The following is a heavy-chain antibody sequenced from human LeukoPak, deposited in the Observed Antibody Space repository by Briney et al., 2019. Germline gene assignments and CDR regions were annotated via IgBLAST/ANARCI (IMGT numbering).Heavy chain of an antibody. CDR3: ARVDMVGAYHYYYYMDV. CDR1: GFTFSSYW. V-gene: IGHV3-7*01. Sequence: GGSLRLSCAASGFTFSSYWMSWVRQAPGKGLEWVANIKQDGSEKYYVDSVKGRFTISRDNAKNSLYLQMNSLRAEDTAVYYCARVDMVGAYHYYYYMDVWGKGTTVTVSS. CDR2: IKQDGSEK. J-gene: IGHJ6*03. D-gene: IGHD1-26*01.